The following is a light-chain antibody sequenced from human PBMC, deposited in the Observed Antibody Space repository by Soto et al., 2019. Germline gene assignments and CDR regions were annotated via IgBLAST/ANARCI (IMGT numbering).Light chain of an antibody. CDR2: EVS. J-gene: IGLJ1*01. Sequence: QSVLTQPPSASGSPGQSLTISCTRTSSDVGGYNYVSWYQQHPGKAPKLMIYEVSKRPSGVPDRFSGSKSGNTASLTVSGLQAEDEADYYCSSYAGSNNYVFGTGTKVTVL. CDR1: SSDVGGYNY. CDR3: SSYAGSNNYV. V-gene: IGLV2-8*01.